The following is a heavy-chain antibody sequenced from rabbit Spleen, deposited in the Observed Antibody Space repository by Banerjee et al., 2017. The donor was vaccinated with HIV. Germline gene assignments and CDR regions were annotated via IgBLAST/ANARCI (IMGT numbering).Heavy chain of an antibody. D-gene: IGHD4-1*01. CDR2: IDPVFGST. CDR3: ARDLAGVIGWNFYL. J-gene: IGHJ4*01. Sequence: QLVESGGGLVQPGGSLKLSCKASGFDFSSYYMSWVRQAPGKGLEWIGYIDPVFGSTYYASWVNGRFTISSHNAQNTLYLQLNSLTAADTATYFCARDLAGVIGWNFYLWGPGTLVTVS. CDR1: GFDFSSYY. V-gene: IGHV1S7*01.